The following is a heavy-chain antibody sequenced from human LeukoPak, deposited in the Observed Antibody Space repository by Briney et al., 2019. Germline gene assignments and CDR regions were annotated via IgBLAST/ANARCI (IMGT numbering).Heavy chain of an antibody. V-gene: IGHV3-48*03. CDR2: ISSSGSTK. J-gene: IGHJ6*02. D-gene: IGHD6-13*01. Sequence: PGGSLRLSCAASGFTFSSYEMNWVRQAPGKGLEWVSYISSSGSTKYYADSVKGRFTISRDNAKNSLYLQMNSLGAEDTAVYYCAREAAATQYGMDVWGQGTTVTVSS. CDR1: GFTFSSYE. CDR3: AREAAATQYGMDV.